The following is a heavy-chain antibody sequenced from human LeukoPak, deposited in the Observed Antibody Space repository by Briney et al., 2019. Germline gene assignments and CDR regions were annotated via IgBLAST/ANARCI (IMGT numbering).Heavy chain of an antibody. Sequence: PSETLSLTCTVSGGSISSSSYYWGWIRQPPGKGLEWIGSIYYSGSTYYNPSLKSRVTISVDTSKNQFSLKLSSVTAADTAVYYCARQLDSYHYYYYGMDVWGQGTTVTVSS. CDR2: IYYSGST. D-gene: IGHD3-16*01. CDR1: GGSISSSSYY. J-gene: IGHJ6*02. CDR3: ARQLDSYHYYYYGMDV. V-gene: IGHV4-39*01.